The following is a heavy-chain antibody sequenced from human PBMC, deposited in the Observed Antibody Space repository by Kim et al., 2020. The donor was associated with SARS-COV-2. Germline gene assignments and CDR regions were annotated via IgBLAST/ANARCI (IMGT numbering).Heavy chain of an antibody. CDR1: GGSFSGYY. J-gene: IGHJ4*02. CDR3: ARGRSLLRYFDWPSFYYFDY. V-gene: IGHV4-34*01. D-gene: IGHD3-9*01. CDR2: INHSGST. Sequence: SETLSLTCAVYGGSFSGYYWSWIRQPPGKGLEWIGEINHSGSTNYNPSLKSRVTISVDTSKNQFSLKLSSVTAADTAVYYCARGRSLLRYFDWPSFYYFDYWGQGTLVTVSS.